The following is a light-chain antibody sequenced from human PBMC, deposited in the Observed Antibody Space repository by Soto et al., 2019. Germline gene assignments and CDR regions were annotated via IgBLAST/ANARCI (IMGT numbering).Light chain of an antibody. J-gene: IGLJ2*01. CDR2: DVS. Sequence: QSALTQPASVSGSPGQSITISCTGTNSDVGSYNPVSWYQQHPGRAPKLMIYDVSKRPSGVPDRFSGSKSGNTASLTISGLQAEDEADYYCCSYAGSVVFGGGTKLTVL. V-gene: IGLV2-23*02. CDR1: NSDVGSYNP. CDR3: CSYAGSVV.